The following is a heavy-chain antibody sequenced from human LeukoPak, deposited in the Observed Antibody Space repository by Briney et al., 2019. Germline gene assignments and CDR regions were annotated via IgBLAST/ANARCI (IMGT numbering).Heavy chain of an antibody. Sequence: SETLSLTCTVSGYSISSGYYWGWIRQPPGKGLEWIGSIYHSGSTYYNPSLKSRVTISIDTSKNQFSLTLSSVTAADTAVYYCARLVRGGYCSGGSCYGTESWFDPWGQGTLVTVSS. V-gene: IGHV4-38-2*02. CDR3: ARLVRGGYCSGGSCYGTESWFDP. CDR1: GYSISSGYY. D-gene: IGHD2-15*01. J-gene: IGHJ5*02. CDR2: IYHSGST.